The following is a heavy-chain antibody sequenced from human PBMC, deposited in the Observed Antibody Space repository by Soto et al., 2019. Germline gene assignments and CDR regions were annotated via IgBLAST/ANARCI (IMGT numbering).Heavy chain of an antibody. CDR3: ARRRCSSTSCYYGFGYYYMDV. V-gene: IGHV4-59*08. CDR2: IYYSGST. D-gene: IGHD2-2*01. J-gene: IGHJ6*03. Sequence: SETLSLTCTVSGGSISSYYWSWIRQPPGKGLEWIGYIYYSGSTNYNPSLKSRVTISVDTSKNQFSLKLSSVTAADTAVYYCARRRCSSTSCYYGFGYYYMDVWGKGTTVTVSS. CDR1: GGSISSYY.